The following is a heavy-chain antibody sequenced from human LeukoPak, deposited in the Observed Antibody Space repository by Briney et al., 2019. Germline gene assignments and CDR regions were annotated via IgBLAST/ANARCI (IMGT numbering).Heavy chain of an antibody. CDR1: GGSISSGGYY. D-gene: IGHD1-26*01. CDR2: IYHSGST. CDR3: ARPGGSHRSGYFDL. Sequence: PSQTLSLTCTVSGGSISSGGYYWSWIRQPPGKGLEWIGYIYHSGSTYYNPSLKSRVTISVDRSKNQFSLKLSPVTAADTVVYYCARPGGSHRSGYFDLWGRGTLVTVSS. J-gene: IGHJ2*01. V-gene: IGHV4-30-2*01.